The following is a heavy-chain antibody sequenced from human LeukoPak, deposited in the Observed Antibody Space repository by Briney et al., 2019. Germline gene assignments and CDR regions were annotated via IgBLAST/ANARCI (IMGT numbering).Heavy chain of an antibody. D-gene: IGHD6-19*01. CDR2: INSDGSST. V-gene: IGHV3-74*01. Sequence: GGSLRLSCAASGFTFSTYWMHWVRQAPGKGLVWVSRINSDGSSTSYADSVKGRFTISRDNSKNTLYLQMNSLRAEDTAVYYCAKHKQWLVWCYFDYWGQGTLVTVSP. CDR3: AKHKQWLVWCYFDY. CDR1: GFTFSTYW. J-gene: IGHJ4*02.